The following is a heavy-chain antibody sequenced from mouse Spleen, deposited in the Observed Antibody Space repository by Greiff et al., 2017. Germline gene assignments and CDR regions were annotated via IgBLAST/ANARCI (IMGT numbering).Heavy chain of an antibody. V-gene: IGHV1-78*01. J-gene: IGHJ2*01. CDR2: IYPRDGST. CDR1: GYTFTDHT. D-gene: IGHD4-1*01. Sequence: VKLQESDAELVKPGASVKISCKVSGYTFTDHTIHWMKQRPEQGLEWIGYIYPRDGSTKYNEKFKGKATLTADKSSSTAYMQLNSLTSEDSAVYFCAKLGRGGNYFDYWGQGTTLTVSS. CDR3: AKLGRGGNYFDY.